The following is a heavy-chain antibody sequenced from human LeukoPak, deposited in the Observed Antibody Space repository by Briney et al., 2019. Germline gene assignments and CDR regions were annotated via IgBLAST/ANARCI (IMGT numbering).Heavy chain of an antibody. CDR3: ARDRSGGIAVAHDY. D-gene: IGHD6-19*01. CDR2: IKQDGSEK. V-gene: IGHV3-7*01. CDR1: GFTFSSYW. Sequence: QSGGSLRLSCAASGFTFSSYWMSWVRQAPGKGLEWVANIKQDGSEKYYVDSVKGRFTIPRDNAKNSLYLQMNSLRAEDTAVYYCARDRSGGIAVAHDYWGQGTLVTVSS. J-gene: IGHJ4*02.